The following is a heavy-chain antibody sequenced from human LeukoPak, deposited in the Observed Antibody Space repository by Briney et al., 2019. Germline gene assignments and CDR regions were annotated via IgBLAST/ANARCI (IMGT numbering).Heavy chain of an antibody. J-gene: IGHJ4*02. D-gene: IGHD5-18*01. Sequence: GGSLRLSCAASGFTFSSYGMSWVRQAPGKGLEWVSAISGSGGSKYYADSVKGRFTISRDNSKNTLYLQMNSLRAEDTAVYYCARQDTAMVTFDYWGQGTLVTVSS. CDR3: ARQDTAMVTFDY. CDR2: ISGSGGSK. V-gene: IGHV3-23*01. CDR1: GFTFSSYG.